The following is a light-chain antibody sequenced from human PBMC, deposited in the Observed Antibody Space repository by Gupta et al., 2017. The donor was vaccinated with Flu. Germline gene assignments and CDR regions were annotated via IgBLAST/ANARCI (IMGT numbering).Light chain of an antibody. V-gene: IGLV3-1*01. CDR3: QTWDNGTWV. CDR2: QDY. J-gene: IGLJ3*02. Sequence: SYALTQPPSVSVSPGPTASISCSGETLGDKYVSWYRQRAGQSPLLVIYQDYRRPAGIPERLSGSKSGNAATLTIAGTQAMDEADYYCQTWDNGTWVFGGGTKLTVL. CDR1: TLGDKY.